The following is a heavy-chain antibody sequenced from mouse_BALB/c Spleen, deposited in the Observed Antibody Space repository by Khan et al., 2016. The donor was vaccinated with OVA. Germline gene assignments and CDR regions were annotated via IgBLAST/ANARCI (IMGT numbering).Heavy chain of an antibody. CDR2: ISPGSGDT. J-gene: IGHJ3*01. CDR1: GYTFTDYY. CDR3: ASRNYFGYTFAY. V-gene: IGHV1-77*01. Sequence: QVQLKESGAELARPGASVKLSCKASGYTFTDYYINWVKQRTGQGLEWIGEISPGSGDTYYNERFKGKATLTAAKSSSTAYMQLSSLTSEASAVYFCASRNYFGYTFAYWGQGTLVTVSA. D-gene: IGHD1-2*01.